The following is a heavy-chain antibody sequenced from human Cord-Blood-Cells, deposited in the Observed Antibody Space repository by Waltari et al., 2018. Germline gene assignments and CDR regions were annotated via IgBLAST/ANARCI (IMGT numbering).Heavy chain of an antibody. V-gene: IGHV4-30-4*01. CDR2: IYYSGST. J-gene: IGHJ3*02. Sequence: QVQLQESGPGLVKPSQTLSLTCTVSGGSISSGDSYWRWIRQPPGKGLEWIGYIYYSGSTYYNPSLKSRITISVDTSKNQFSLKLSSVTAADTAVYYCAREPSLIAAAGTPFDIWGQGTMVTVSS. CDR3: AREPSLIAAAGTPFDI. D-gene: IGHD6-13*01. CDR1: GGSISSGDSY.